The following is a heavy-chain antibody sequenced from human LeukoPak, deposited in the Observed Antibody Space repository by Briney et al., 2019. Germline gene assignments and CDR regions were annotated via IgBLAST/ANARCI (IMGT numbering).Heavy chain of an antibody. J-gene: IGHJ3*01. V-gene: IGHV4-59*01. CDR2: IFYSGST. CDR3: ARLAADAFDF. Sequence: SETLSLTCTVSGGSISPYYWSWIRQPPGKGLEWIGYIFYSGSTNYNPSPKSRVTISLDTSKKEFSLKLSSVTAADTAVYYCARLAADAFDFWGQGTMVTVSS. D-gene: IGHD6-25*01. CDR1: GGSISPYY.